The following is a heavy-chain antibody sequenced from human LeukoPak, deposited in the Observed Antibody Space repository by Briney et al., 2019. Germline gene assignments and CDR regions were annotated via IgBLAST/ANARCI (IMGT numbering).Heavy chain of an antibody. CDR3: AKRGVVIRVFLVGFHKEAYYFDS. CDR1: GITLSNYG. V-gene: IGHV3-23*01. D-gene: IGHD3-10*01. Sequence: GGSLRLSCAVSGITLSNYGMSWVRQAPGEGLEWVAGTSGSGGGAQYADSVKGRFTISRDNAKNRLYLHMNSLRAEDTAMYFCAKRGVVIRVFLVGFHKEAYYFDSWGQGVLVTVSS. CDR2: TSGSGGGA. J-gene: IGHJ4*02.